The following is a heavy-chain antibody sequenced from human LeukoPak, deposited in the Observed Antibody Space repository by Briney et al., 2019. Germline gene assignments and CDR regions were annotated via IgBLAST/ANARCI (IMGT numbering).Heavy chain of an antibody. Sequence: SETLSLTCTVSGGSITSYYWTWIRQPPGKGLEWIGSISYSGSTTYKPSLKSRVTISIDTSKTQFSLKVSSVTAADTAIYYCARGDSTSWTNYWGQGTLVTVSS. CDR2: ISYSGST. V-gene: IGHV4-59*01. CDR1: GGSITSYY. CDR3: ARGDSTSWTNY. J-gene: IGHJ4*02. D-gene: IGHD6-13*01.